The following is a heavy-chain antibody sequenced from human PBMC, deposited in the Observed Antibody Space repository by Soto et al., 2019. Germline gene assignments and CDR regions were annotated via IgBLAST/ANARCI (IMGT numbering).Heavy chain of an antibody. CDR1: GYTLTELS. CDR3: ATLGHPDIVVVPAAIDRSAFDI. V-gene: IGHV1-24*01. Sequence: ASVKVSCKVSGYTLTELSMHWVRQAPGKGLEWMGGFDPEDGETIYAQKFQGRVTMTEDTSTDTAYMELSSLRSEDTAVYYCATLGHPDIVVVPAAIDRSAFDIWGQGTMVTVSS. J-gene: IGHJ3*02. CDR2: FDPEDGET. D-gene: IGHD2-2*01.